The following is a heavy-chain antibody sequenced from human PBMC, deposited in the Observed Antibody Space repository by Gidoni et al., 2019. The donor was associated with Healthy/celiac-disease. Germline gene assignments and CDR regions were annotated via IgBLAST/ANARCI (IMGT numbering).Heavy chain of an antibody. CDR1: GFTFSSYE. J-gene: IGHJ4*02. Sequence: EVQLVESGGGLVQPGGSLRLSCAASGFTFSSYEMNWVRQALGKGLEWVSYISSSGSTIYYADSVKGRFTISRDNAKNSLYLQMNSLRAEDTAVYYCARGILWFGEPMPIDYWGQGTLVTVSS. D-gene: IGHD3-10*01. V-gene: IGHV3-48*03. CDR3: ARGILWFGEPMPIDY. CDR2: ISSSGSTI.